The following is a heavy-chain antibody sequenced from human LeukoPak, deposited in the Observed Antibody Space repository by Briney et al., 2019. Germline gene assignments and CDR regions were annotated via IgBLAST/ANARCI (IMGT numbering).Heavy chain of an antibody. CDR2: ISSSSSYI. J-gene: IGHJ6*02. D-gene: IGHD2-8*01. V-gene: IGHV3-21*01. CDR3: ARERMDYYGMDV. CDR1: GFTFSSYS. Sequence: GGSLRLSCAASGFTFSSYSMNWVRQAPGKGLEWVSSISSSSSYIYYADSVKGRFTIPRDNAKNSLYLQMNSLRAEDTAVYYCARERMDYYGMDVWGQGTTVTVSS.